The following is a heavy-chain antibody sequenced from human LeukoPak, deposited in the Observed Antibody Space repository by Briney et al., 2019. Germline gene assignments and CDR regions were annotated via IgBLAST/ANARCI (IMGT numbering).Heavy chain of an antibody. CDR3: ARVIMITFGGVIKSYYFDY. D-gene: IGHD3-16*02. Sequence: GGSLRLSCTVSGFSLSSYALSWVRRAPGKGLEWVSGINWNGGSTGYADSVKGRFTISRDNAKNSLYLQMNSLRAEDTALYYCARVIMITFGGVIKSYYFDYWGQGTLVTVSS. J-gene: IGHJ4*02. CDR1: GFSLSSYA. CDR2: INWNGGST. V-gene: IGHV3-20*04.